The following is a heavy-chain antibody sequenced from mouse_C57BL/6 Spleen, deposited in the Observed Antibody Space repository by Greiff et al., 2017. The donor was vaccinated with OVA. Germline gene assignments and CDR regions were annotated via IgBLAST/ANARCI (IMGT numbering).Heavy chain of an antibody. Sequence: QVQLKESGAELARPGASVKMSCKASGYTFTSYTMHWVKQRPGQGLEWIGYINPSSGYTKYNQKFKDKATLTADKSSSTAYMQLSSLTSEDSAVYYCARGDYDLDYWGQGTSVTVSS. CDR1: GYTFTSYT. J-gene: IGHJ4*01. CDR3: ARGDYDLDY. CDR2: INPSSGYT. V-gene: IGHV1-4*01.